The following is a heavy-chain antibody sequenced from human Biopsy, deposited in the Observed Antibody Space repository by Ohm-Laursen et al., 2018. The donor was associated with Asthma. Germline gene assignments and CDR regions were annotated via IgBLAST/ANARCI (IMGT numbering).Heavy chain of an antibody. CDR2: ISVYNGNT. Sequence: SVKVSCKTSRYTFNSAGITWVRQAPGQPLEWTGWISVYNGNTKVAQKLQDRVTMITDTSTSTAYMELKSLRSDDTAVYFCARAVDYSHYYGIDVWGQGTTVTVS. J-gene: IGHJ6*02. V-gene: IGHV1-18*01. CDR3: ARAVDYSHYYGIDV. D-gene: IGHD3-10*01. CDR1: RYTFNSAG.